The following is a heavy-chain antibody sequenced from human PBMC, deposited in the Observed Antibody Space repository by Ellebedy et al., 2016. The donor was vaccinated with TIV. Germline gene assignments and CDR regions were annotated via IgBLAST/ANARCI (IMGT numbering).Heavy chain of an antibody. Sequence: MPSETLSLTCTVSGGSISTSDYYWDWIRQPPGKGLAWIGNIYYSATTYYNPSLKSRVTVSVDTSKNQFSLKLSSVPAADTAVYYCARFRDGSHCFDYWGQGILVTVSS. CDR2: IYYSATT. D-gene: IGHD5-24*01. V-gene: IGHV4-39*01. CDR3: ARFRDGSHCFDY. J-gene: IGHJ4*02. CDR1: GGSISTSDYY.